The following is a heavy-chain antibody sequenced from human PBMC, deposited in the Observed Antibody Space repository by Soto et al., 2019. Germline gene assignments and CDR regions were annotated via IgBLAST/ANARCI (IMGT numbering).Heavy chain of an antibody. D-gene: IGHD2-15*01. V-gene: IGHV1-69*01. CDR3: ARLSCSGGSCYGGEDGIDY. J-gene: IGHJ4*02. CDR2: IIPIFGTA. Sequence: QVQLVQSGAEVKKPGSSVKVSCKASGGTFSSYAISWVRQAPGQGLEWMGGIIPIFGTANYAQKFQGRVTITADESTSTVYMELSSLRSEDTAVYYCARLSCSGGSCYGGEDGIDYWGQGTLVTVSS. CDR1: GGTFSSYA.